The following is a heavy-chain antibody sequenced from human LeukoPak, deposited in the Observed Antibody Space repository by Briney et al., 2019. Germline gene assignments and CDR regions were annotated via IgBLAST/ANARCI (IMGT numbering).Heavy chain of an antibody. CDR1: GGTFSSYA. V-gene: IGHV1-69*05. D-gene: IGHD5-12*01. CDR2: IIPIFGTA. J-gene: IGHJ6*03. Sequence: SVKVSCRASGGTFSSYAISWVRQAPGQGLEWMGGIIPIFGTANYAQKFQGRVTITTDESTSTAYMELSSLRSEDTAVYYCASSPPEGGYDWRLYYYYYMDVWGKGTTVTVSS. CDR3: ASSPPEGGYDWRLYYYYYMDV.